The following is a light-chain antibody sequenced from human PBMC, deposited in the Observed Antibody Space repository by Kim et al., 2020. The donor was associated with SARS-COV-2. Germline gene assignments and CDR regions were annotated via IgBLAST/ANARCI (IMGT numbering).Light chain of an antibody. J-gene: IGLJ2*01. V-gene: IGLV4-69*01. CDR3: QTWGTGIRV. CDR2: LKSDGSH. CDR1: SGHSSYA. Sequence: SVKLTCTLSSGHSSYAIAWHQQQPEKGPRYLMKLKSDGSHSKGDGIPDRFSGSSSGAERYLTISNLQSEDEADYYCQTWGTGIRVFGGGTQLTVL.